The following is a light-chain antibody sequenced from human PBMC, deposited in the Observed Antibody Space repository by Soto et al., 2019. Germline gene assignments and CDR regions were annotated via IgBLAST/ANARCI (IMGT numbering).Light chain of an antibody. J-gene: IGLJ1*01. CDR2: DDS. Sequence: SYALTQPPSVSVAPGQTASIACGGDSIGTKSVNWYQQRPGQAPVVVVYDDSARPTGIPERFSGSNSGNTATLTISRVEAGDEADYYCQVWNGRSFQGVFGPGTKVTVL. V-gene: IGLV3-21*02. CDR1: SIGTKS. CDR3: QVWNGRSFQGV.